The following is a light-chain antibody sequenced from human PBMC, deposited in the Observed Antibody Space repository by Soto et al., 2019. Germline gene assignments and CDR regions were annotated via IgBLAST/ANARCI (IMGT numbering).Light chain of an antibody. V-gene: IGLV2-14*01. Sequence: QSVLTQPASVSGSPGQSITISCTGTSSDVGGYNYVSWYQQYPGKVPKLMIHEVSNRPSGVSNRFSGSKSGNTASLTISGLRADDEADYYCSSYRRSSTVEVVFGGGTKLTVL. CDR3: SSYRRSSTVEVV. CDR1: SSDVGGYNY. J-gene: IGLJ2*01. CDR2: EVS.